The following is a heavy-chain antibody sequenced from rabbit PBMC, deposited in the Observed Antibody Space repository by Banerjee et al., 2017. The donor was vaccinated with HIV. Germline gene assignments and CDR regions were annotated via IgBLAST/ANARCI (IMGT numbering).Heavy chain of an antibody. CDR1: GFDFSSRYY. Sequence: QQQLEESGGGLVKPEGSLTLTCTASGFDFSSRYYMCWVRQAPGKGLEWIACIYTGSGSAYYASWAKGRFTISKTSSTTVTLQLNSLTAADTATYFCARDRAGGGASTGYTYAFDPWGPGTLVTVS. CDR3: ARDRAGGGASTGYTYAFDP. CDR2: IYTGSGSA. V-gene: IGHV1S45*01. J-gene: IGHJ2*01. D-gene: IGHD1-1*01.